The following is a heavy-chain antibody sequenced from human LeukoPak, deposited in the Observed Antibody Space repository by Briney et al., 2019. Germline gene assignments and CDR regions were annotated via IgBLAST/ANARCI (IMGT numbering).Heavy chain of an antibody. Sequence: ASVKVSCKASGYTFTGYYMHWVRQAPGQGLEWLGWVNPNSGGTNYAQKFQGRVTMTRDTSISTAYMELGRLRSDDTAVYYCAREYYDSRGDFDYWGQGTLVTVSS. D-gene: IGHD3-22*01. CDR1: GYTFTGYY. J-gene: IGHJ4*02. V-gene: IGHV1-2*02. CDR3: AREYYDSRGDFDY. CDR2: VNPNSGGT.